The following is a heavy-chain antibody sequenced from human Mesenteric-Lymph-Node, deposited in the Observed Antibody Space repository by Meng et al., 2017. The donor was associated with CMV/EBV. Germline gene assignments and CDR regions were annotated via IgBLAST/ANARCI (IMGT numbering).Heavy chain of an antibody. CDR2: ISYGGSDK. V-gene: IGHV3-30*04. CDR1: GFTFDTFA. J-gene: IGHJ6*02. CDR3: ARGQGYYYGMDV. Sequence: GGSLRLSCAASGFTFDTFAMHWVRQAPGKGLEWVAVISYGGSDKYYADSVKGRFTISRDNSKNTLYLQMNSLRAEDTALYYCARGQGYYYGMDVWGQGTTVTVSS.